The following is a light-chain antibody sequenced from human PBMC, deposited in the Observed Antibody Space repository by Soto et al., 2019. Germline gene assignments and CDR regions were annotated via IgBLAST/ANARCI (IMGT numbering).Light chain of an antibody. CDR1: SSDVGGYNY. J-gene: IGLJ1*01. V-gene: IGLV2-14*01. Sequence: LTQPASVSGSPRQSITISCTGTSSDVGGYNYVSWYQQHAGKAPKLMIYDVSNRPSGVSNRFSGSKSGNTASLTISGLQAEDEADYYCSSYTSSSTLYVFGTGTKVTVL. CDR2: DVS. CDR3: SSYTSSSTLYV.